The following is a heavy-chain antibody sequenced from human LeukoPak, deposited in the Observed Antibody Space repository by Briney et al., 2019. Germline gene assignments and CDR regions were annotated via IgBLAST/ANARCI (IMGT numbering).Heavy chain of an antibody. CDR3: ARTDDSSGWYTDY. CDR2: ISYSGSA. D-gene: IGHD6-19*01. V-gene: IGHV4-59*01. Sequence: SETLSLTCTVSGGSISSYYWNWIRQPPGKRLEWIGYISYSGSANYNPSLKSRVTISVDTSKNQFSLKLSPVTAADTAVYYCARTDDSSGWYTDYWGRGTLVTVSS. CDR1: GGSISSYY. J-gene: IGHJ4*02.